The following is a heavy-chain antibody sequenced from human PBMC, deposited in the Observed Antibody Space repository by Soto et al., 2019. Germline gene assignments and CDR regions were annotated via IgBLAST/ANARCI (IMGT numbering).Heavy chain of an antibody. CDR1: GGTFSSYA. CDR2: IIPIFGTA. D-gene: IGHD3-10*01. V-gene: IGHV1-69*06. J-gene: IGHJ6*02. Sequence: VSCKASGGTFSSYAISWVRQAPGQGLEWMGGIIPIFGTANYAQKFQGRVTITADKSTSTAYMELSSLRSEDTAVYYCAREDDGSGSYYTGYYYYYGMDVWGQGTTVTVSS. CDR3: AREDDGSGSYYTGYYYYYGMDV.